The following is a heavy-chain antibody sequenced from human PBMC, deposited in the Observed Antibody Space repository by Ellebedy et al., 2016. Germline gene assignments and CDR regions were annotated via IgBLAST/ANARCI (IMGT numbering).Heavy chain of an antibody. V-gene: IGHV5-51*01. CDR1: GYSFGGYW. Sequence: GESLKISCKGSGYSFGGYWIGWVRQMPGRGPEWMGLIYAGDSDARYSPSFQGQVTISVDKSINTAYLKWCSLKASDTAMYYCARHMKTAMSGNFDYWGLGTLVTVSS. D-gene: IGHD5-18*01. CDR3: ARHMKTAMSGNFDY. J-gene: IGHJ4*02. CDR2: IYAGDSDA.